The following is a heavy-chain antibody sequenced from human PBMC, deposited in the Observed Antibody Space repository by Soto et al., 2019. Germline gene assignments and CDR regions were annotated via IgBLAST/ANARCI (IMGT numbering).Heavy chain of an antibody. CDR3: ARSYCGGDCYTTPSEEFDY. J-gene: IGHJ4*02. D-gene: IGHD2-21*01. V-gene: IGHV1-3*01. Sequence: QVQLVQSGAEVKKPGASVKVSCKASGYTFTSYAMHWVRQAPGQRLEWMGWINAGNGNTKYSQKFQGRVTITRDTSASTAYMELSSLRSEDTAVYYCARSYCGGDCYTTPSEEFDYWGQGTLVTVSS. CDR2: INAGNGNT. CDR1: GYTFTSYA.